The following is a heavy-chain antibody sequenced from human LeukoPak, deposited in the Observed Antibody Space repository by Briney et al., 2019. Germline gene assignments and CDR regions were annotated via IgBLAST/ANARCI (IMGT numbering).Heavy chain of an antibody. CDR3: ARDGPSSSATGWFDP. CDR1: GYTFTSYG. V-gene: IGHV1-18*01. D-gene: IGHD6-6*01. Sequence: ASVKVSCKASGYTFTSYGISWVRQAPGQGLEWMGWISAYNGNTNYAQKLQGRVTMTTDTSTSTAYMELRSLRSDDTAVYYCARDGPSSSATGWFDPWGQGTLVTVSS. J-gene: IGHJ5*02. CDR2: ISAYNGNT.